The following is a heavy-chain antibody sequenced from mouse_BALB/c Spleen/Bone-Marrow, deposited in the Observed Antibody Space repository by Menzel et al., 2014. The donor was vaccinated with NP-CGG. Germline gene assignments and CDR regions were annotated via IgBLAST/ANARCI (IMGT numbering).Heavy chain of an antibody. J-gene: IGHJ4*01. CDR2: ISNGGGST. CDR3: ARHAEVRRDAMDY. D-gene: IGHD2-14*01. V-gene: IGHV5-12*02. Sequence: EVQLVESGGGLVQPGGSLKLSCATSGFTFSDYYMYWVRQTPEKRLEWVAYISNGGGSTYYPDTVKGRFTTSRDNAKNTLYLQMSRLKSEDTAMYYCARHAEVRRDAMDYWGQGTSVTVSS. CDR1: GFTFSDYY.